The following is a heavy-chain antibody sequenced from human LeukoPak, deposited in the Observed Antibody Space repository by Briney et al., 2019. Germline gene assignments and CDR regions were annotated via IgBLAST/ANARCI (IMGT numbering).Heavy chain of an antibody. CDR1: GFTFSSYA. V-gene: IGHV3-23*01. CDR3: ATDLRYSGYDLRPYYFDY. Sequence: GGSLRLSCAASGFTFSSYAMSWVRQAPGKGLEWVSAISGSGGSTYYADSVKGRFTISRDNSKNTLYLQMNSLRAEDTAVYYCATDLRYSGYDLRPYYFDYWGQGTLVTVSS. CDR2: ISGSGGST. J-gene: IGHJ4*02. D-gene: IGHD5-12*01.